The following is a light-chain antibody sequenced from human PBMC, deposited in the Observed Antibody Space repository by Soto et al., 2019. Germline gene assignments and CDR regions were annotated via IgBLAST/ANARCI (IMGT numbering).Light chain of an antibody. V-gene: IGKV3-20*01. CDR1: QNIYINS. Sequence: EIVLTQSPDTLSLSPGERATLSCRASQNIYINSLAWYQQRPGQAPRLLIYGGSTRATAVPDRFSGSGSGTDFALTISSLEPEDFAVYYCQQYGAPPLTFGPGTKVDL. J-gene: IGKJ3*01. CDR3: QQYGAPPLT. CDR2: GGS.